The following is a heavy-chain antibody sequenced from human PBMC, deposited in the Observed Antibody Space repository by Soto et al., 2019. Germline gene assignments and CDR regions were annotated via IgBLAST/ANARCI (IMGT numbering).Heavy chain of an antibody. CDR3: AKDLRARGLNRYYCMDV. J-gene: IGHJ6*02. Sequence: GGSLRLSCAASGFTFSSYGMHWVRQAPGKGLEWVAVISYDGSNKYYADSVKGRFTISRDNSKNTLYLQMNSLRAEDTAVYYCAKDLRARGLNRYYCMDVWGQGTTVTVSS. V-gene: IGHV3-30*18. CDR2: ISYDGSNK. D-gene: IGHD3-16*01. CDR1: GFTFSSYG.